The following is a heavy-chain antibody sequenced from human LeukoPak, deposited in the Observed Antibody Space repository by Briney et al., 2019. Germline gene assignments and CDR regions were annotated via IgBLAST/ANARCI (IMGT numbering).Heavy chain of an antibody. CDR1: GYTFTGYY. CDR2: INPNSGAT. V-gene: IGHV1-2*02. CDR3: ARAIGAGSYYRGQIDY. J-gene: IGHJ4*02. Sequence: ASVKVSCKAAGYTFTGYYMHWVRQAPGQGLEWMGWINPNSGATNYAQNFQGRVTMTRDTSITTAYMEVSRLRSEDTAVYYCARAIGAGSYYRGQIDYWGQGTLVTVSS. D-gene: IGHD3-10*01.